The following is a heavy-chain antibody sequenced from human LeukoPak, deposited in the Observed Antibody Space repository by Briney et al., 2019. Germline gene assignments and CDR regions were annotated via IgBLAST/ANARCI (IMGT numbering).Heavy chain of an antibody. CDR1: GYSIRGDDY. CDR3: ARNRSATTTPGFDH. D-gene: IGHD4-17*01. CDR2: IYHSGST. V-gene: IGHV4-38-2*01. Sequence: PSETLSLTCAVSGYSIRGDDYWGWIRQSPGKGLEWIGSIYHSGSTHYNPSLKSRVTISVDTSKNQFSLMLNSVTAADTAVYYCARNRSATTTPGFDHWGQGTLVTVSS. J-gene: IGHJ4*02.